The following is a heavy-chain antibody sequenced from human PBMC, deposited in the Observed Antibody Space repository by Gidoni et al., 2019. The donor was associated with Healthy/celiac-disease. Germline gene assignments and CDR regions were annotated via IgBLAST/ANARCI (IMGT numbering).Heavy chain of an antibody. J-gene: IGHJ4*02. D-gene: IGHD5-12*01. CDR2: IYSGGST. CDR3: ASTVEMATITDY. Sequence: EVQLVESGGGLVQPGGSLRLSCAASGFTVSSNYMSWVRQAPGKGLEWVSVIYSGGSTYYADSVKGRFTISRDNSKNTLYLQMNSLRAEDTAVYYCASTVEMATITDYWGQGTLVTVSS. CDR1: GFTVSSNY. V-gene: IGHV3-66*01.